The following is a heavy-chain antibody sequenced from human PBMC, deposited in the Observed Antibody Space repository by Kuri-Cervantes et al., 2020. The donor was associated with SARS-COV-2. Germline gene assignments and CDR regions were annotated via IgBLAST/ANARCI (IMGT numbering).Heavy chain of an antibody. D-gene: IGHD7-27*01. J-gene: IGHJ4*02. CDR3: AREEGGELGEAFDY. V-gene: IGHV3-21*01. CDR1: GFTFSGYS. CDR2: IDSSSYYI. Sequence: GESLKISCAASGFTFSGYSMNWIRQAPGKGLEWVASIDSSSYYIYHADSVKGRLTISRDNAKTSLYLQMSSLKPEDTAVYYCAREEGGELGEAFDYWGQGALVTVSS.